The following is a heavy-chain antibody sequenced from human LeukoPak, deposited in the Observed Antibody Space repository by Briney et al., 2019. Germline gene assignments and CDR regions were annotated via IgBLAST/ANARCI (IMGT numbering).Heavy chain of an antibody. J-gene: IGHJ4*02. CDR3: AKDDVGYCSSTSCRAYFDY. Sequence: GGSLRLSCAASGFTFSSYGMHWVRQAPGKGLEWVACIRHDGSNKYYADSVKGRFTIPRDNSKNTLYLQMNSLRAEDTAVYYCAKDDVGYCSSTSCRAYFDYWGQGTQVTVSS. V-gene: IGHV3-30*02. D-gene: IGHD2-2*01. CDR1: GFTFSSYG. CDR2: IRHDGSNK.